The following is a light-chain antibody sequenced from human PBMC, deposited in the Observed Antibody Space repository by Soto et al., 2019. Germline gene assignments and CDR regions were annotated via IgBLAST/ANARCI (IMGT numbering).Light chain of an antibody. J-gene: IGKJ1*01. V-gene: IGKV3-20*01. Sequence: EVVMTQSPSTLSVSTGERATLSCRASESVSRNLAWYQQKPGQAPRLLIFGVSSRATGIPDRFSGSGSGTDFTLTISRLEPEDFAVYYCQQYGSSGTFGQGTKVDIK. CDR1: ESVSRN. CDR2: GVS. CDR3: QQYGSSGT.